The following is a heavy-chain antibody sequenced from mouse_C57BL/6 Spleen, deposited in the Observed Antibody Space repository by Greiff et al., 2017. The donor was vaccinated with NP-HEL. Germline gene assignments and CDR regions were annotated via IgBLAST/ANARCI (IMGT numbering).Heavy chain of an antibody. Sequence: VQLQQSGPVLVKPGASVKMSCKASGYTFTDYYMNWVQQSPGKSLEWIGVINPYNGGTSYNQKFKGKATLTVDKSSSTAYMELNSLTSADSAVYYCASSYGNHWYFDVWGTGTTVTVSS. V-gene: IGHV1-19*01. D-gene: IGHD2-1*01. CDR3: ASSYGNHWYFDV. CDR2: INPYNGGT. J-gene: IGHJ1*03. CDR1: GYTFTDYY.